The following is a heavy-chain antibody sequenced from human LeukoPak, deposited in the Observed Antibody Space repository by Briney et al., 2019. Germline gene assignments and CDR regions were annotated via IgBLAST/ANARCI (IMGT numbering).Heavy chain of an antibody. J-gene: IGHJ4*02. CDR1: GGSISSYY. CDR2: IYYSGST. CDR3: ARGSGYSYCDY. Sequence: SETLSLTCTVSGGSISSYYWIWIRQPPGKGLEWIGYIYYSGSTNYNPSLKSRVTISVDTSKNQFSLKLSSVTAPDTAVYYCARGSGYSYCDYWGQGTLVTVSS. V-gene: IGHV4-59*01. D-gene: IGHD5-18*01.